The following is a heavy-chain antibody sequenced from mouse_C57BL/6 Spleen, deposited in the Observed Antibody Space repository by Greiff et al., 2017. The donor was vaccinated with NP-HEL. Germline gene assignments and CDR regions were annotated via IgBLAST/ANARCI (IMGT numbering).Heavy chain of an antibody. CDR3: VRQRGNYDAMDY. CDR2: IRSKSNNYAT. J-gene: IGHJ4*01. D-gene: IGHD2-1*01. Sequence: EVMLVESGGGLVQPKGSLKLSCAASGFSFNTYAMNWVRQAPGKGLEWVARIRSKSNNYATYYADSVKDRFTISRDDSESMLYLQMNNLKTEDTAMYYCVRQRGNYDAMDYWGQGTSVTVSS. CDR1: GFSFNTYA. V-gene: IGHV10-1*01.